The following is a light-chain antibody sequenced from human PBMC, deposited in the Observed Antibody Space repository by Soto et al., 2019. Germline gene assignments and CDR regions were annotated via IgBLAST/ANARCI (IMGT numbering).Light chain of an antibody. Sequence: QSVLTQPPSVSGAPGQTITISCTGSSSNIGAGYDVHWYQQLPGRAPKLLIYGNNNRPSGVPDRFSGSKSGTSVSLAITGLRGEDEADYHCQSYDRSLSGSVFGGGTKLTVL. CDR1: SSNIGAGYD. CDR3: QSYDRSLSGSV. J-gene: IGLJ3*02. V-gene: IGLV1-40*01. CDR2: GNN.